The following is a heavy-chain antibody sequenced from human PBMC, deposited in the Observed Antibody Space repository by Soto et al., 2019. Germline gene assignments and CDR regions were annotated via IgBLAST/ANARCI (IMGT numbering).Heavy chain of an antibody. D-gene: IGHD4-17*01. Sequence: SETLSLTCTVSSGSISFYYWSWIRQPPGKGLEWIGYIYYSGSTNYNPSLKSRVTISVDTSKNQFSLKLSSVTAADTAVYYGARGNDYGDYYFDDWGQGTLVTVSS. CDR3: ARGNDYGDYYFDD. J-gene: IGHJ4*02. CDR1: SGSISFYY. V-gene: IGHV4-59*01. CDR2: IYYSGST.